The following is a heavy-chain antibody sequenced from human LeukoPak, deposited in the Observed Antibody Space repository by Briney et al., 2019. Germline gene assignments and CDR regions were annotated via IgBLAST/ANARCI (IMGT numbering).Heavy chain of an antibody. J-gene: IGHJ1*01. Sequence: RPGGSLRLSCAASGFTFDDYAMHWVRQAPGKGLEWVSGISWNSGSIGYADSVKGRFSISRDNAKNSLFLQMHTLSAEDTAMYYCASLSLFYSGYCNVNSCPSHFQHWGQGTLVTVSS. CDR2: ISWNSGSI. D-gene: IGHD2-2*01. CDR1: GFTFDDYA. CDR3: ASLSLFYSGYCNVNSCPSHFQH. V-gene: IGHV3-9*01.